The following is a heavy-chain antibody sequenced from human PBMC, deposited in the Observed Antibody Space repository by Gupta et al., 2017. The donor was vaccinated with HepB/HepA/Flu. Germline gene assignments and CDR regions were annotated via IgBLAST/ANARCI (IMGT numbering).Heavy chain of an antibody. CDR1: GYTFTSYG. CDR3: ARSFKMFGVVTRFDP. D-gene: IGHD3-3*01. CDR2: ISAYNGNT. J-gene: IGHJ5*02. V-gene: IGHV1-18*01. Sequence: QVQLVQSGAEVKKPGASVTVSCKASGYTFTSYGISWVRQAPGQGLEWMGWISAYNGNTNYAQKLQGRVTMTTDTSTSTAYMELRSLRSDDTAVYYCARSFKMFGVVTRFDPWGQGTLVTVSS.